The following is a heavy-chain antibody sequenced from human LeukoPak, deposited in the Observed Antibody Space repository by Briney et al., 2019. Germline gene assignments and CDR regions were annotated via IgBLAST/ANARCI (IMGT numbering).Heavy chain of an antibody. CDR3: ARGPRFSTVTPSYFDY. CDR1: GFTFSSYE. Sequence: GGSLRLSCAASGFTFSSYEMNWVRQAPGKGLEWGSYISSSGSAIYYADSVKGRFTISRDNAKNSLYLQMNSLRAEDTAVYYCARGPRFSTVTPSYFDYWGQGTPVIVSS. V-gene: IGHV3-48*03. J-gene: IGHJ4*02. D-gene: IGHD4-17*01. CDR2: ISSSGSAI.